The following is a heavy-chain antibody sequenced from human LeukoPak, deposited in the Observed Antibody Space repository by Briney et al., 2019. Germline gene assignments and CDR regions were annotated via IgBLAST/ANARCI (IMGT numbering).Heavy chain of an antibody. D-gene: IGHD3-10*01. J-gene: IGHJ4*02. V-gene: IGHV3-21*01. Sequence: GGSLRLSCTASVFTFSSYSMNWVREAPGKGLEWVSSISSSSSYIYYADSVKGRFTISRDNAKNSLYLQMNSLRAEDTAVYYCARVMVRGIVQLSALFDYWGQGTLVTVSS. CDR1: VFTFSSYS. CDR2: ISSSSSYI. CDR3: ARVMVRGIVQLSALFDY.